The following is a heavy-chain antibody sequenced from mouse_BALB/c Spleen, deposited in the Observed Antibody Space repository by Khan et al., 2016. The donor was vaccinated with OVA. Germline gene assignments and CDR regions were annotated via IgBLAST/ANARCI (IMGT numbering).Heavy chain of an antibody. Sequence: VKLLESGAELMKPGASVKISCKATGYTFSGYWLEWVKQRPGHGLEWIGEILPGSGSRNYNEKFKGKATFTADISSKTTYMQLSSLTSEDSAVYYCARVNYGSRDYFDYWGQGTTLTVSS. CDR3: ARVNYGSRDYFDY. CDR1: GYTFSGYW. J-gene: IGHJ2*01. D-gene: IGHD1-1*01. CDR2: ILPGSGSR. V-gene: IGHV1-9*01.